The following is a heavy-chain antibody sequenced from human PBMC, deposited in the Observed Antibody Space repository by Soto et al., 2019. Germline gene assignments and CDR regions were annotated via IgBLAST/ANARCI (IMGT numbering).Heavy chain of an antibody. V-gene: IGHV4-59*08. J-gene: IGHJ6*02. CDR3: ARQRTGYSSSWYPNYYYYYGMDV. CDR1: GGSISSYY. D-gene: IGHD6-13*01. CDR2: IYYSGST. Sequence: SETLSLTCTVSGGSISSYYWSWIRQPPGKGLEWIGYIYYSGSTNYNPSLKSRVTIPVDTSKNQFSLKLSSVTAADTAVYYCARQRTGYSSSWYPNYYYYYGMDVWGQGTTVTVSS.